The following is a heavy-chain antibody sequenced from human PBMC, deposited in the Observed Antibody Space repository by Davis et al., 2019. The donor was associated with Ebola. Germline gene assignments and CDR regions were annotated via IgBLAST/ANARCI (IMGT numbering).Heavy chain of an antibody. CDR3: ARGHYYDSSGYYYPDY. CDR1: GYTFTSYG. CDR2: ISGYNGNT. D-gene: IGHD3-22*01. V-gene: IGHV1-18*01. Sequence: ASVKVSCKASGYTFTSYGISWVRQAPGQGLEWMGWISGYNGNTNYAQKLQGRVTMTTDTSTSTAYMELRSLRSDDTAVYYCARGHYYDSSGYYYPDYWGQGTLVTVSS. J-gene: IGHJ4*02.